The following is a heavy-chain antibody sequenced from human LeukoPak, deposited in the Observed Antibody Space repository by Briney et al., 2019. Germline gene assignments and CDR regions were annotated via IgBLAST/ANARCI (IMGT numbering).Heavy chain of an antibody. CDR3: ARGRGSSWYYFDS. D-gene: IGHD6-13*01. J-gene: IGHJ4*02. V-gene: IGHV4-4*07. CDR1: GGSISSYY. CDR2: IYASGNT. Sequence: KPSETLSLTCTVSGGSISSYYWSWVRQPAGKGLEWVGRIYASGNTNYNPSLKGRVTMTVDTSKNQFSLNLSSVTAADTAVYYCARGRGSSWYYFDSWGQGTLVTVPS.